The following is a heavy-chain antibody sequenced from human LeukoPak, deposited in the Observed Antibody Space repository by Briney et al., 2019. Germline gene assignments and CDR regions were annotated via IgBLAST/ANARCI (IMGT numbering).Heavy chain of an antibody. D-gene: IGHD3-9*01. V-gene: IGHV1-69*13. CDR2: IIPIFGTA. J-gene: IGHJ3*02. Sequence: GASVKVSCKASGGTFSSYAISWVRQAPGQGLEWMGGIIPIFGTANYAQKFQGRVTITADESTSTAYMELSSLRSEDTAVYYCAVLIKPPLLTGYQDNDAFDIWGQGTMVTVSS. CDR1: GGTFSSYA. CDR3: AVLIKPPLLTGYQDNDAFDI.